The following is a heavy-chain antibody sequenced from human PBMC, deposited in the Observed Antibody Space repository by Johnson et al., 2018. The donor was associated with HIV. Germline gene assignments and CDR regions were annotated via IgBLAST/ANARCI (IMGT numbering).Heavy chain of an antibody. D-gene: IGHD3-22*01. V-gene: IGHV3-30*03. CDR3: AREFCFYDRSRDSFDI. CDR1: GFTFDDYG. CDR2: ISYDGSNK. J-gene: IGHJ3*02. Sequence: QVQLVESGGGVVRPGGSLRLSCAASGFTFDDYGMSWVRQVPGKGLEWVALISYDGSNKYYADSVKGRFTISRDNSKNTLYLQMNSLRDDDNAVYYCAREFCFYDRSRDSFDIWCQGTMVTLSS.